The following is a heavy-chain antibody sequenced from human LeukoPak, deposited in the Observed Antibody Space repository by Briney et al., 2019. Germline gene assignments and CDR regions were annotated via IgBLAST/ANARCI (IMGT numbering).Heavy chain of an antibody. CDR3: ARGALISYSYGPFDY. Sequence: SETLSLTCTVSGGSITNYYWAWIRQPPGKGLEWIGYIYYTGSTNYNPSLKSRVTISVDTSKNQFSLKLSSVTAADTAVYYCARGALISYSYGPFDYWGQGTLVTVSS. D-gene: IGHD5-18*01. J-gene: IGHJ4*02. CDR2: IYYTGST. CDR1: GGSITNYY. V-gene: IGHV4-59*01.